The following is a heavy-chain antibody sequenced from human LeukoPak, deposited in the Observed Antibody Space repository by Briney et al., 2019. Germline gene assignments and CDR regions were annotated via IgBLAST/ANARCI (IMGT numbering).Heavy chain of an antibody. J-gene: IGHJ4*02. D-gene: IGHD1-1*01. CDR1: GFTFSSYG. CDR3: AKDKLERLLDY. Sequence: GGSLRLSCAASGFTFSSYGMHWVRQAPGKGLEWVAFIRYDGSNKYYADSVKGRFTISRDNSKNTLYLQMNSLRAEDTAVYYCAKDKLERLLDYWGQGTLVTVSS. V-gene: IGHV3-30*02. CDR2: IRYDGSNK.